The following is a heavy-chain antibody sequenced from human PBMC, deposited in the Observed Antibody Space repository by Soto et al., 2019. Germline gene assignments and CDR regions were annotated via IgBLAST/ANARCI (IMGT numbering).Heavy chain of an antibody. CDR1: GGSIRSYY. D-gene: IGHD3-22*01. Sequence: PSETLSLTCTVPGGSIRSYYCSWIRQPPGKGLEWIGYMYYSGSTNYNPSLKSRVAISVDTSKNQFSLKLSSVTAADTAVYYCGGKNYDSSGYFDYWGQGTLVTVSS. J-gene: IGHJ4*02. CDR3: GGKNYDSSGYFDY. CDR2: MYYSGST. V-gene: IGHV4-59*01.